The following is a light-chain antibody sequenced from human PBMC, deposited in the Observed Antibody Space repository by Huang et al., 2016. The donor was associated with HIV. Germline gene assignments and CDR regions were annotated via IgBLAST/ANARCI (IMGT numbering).Light chain of an antibody. J-gene: IGKJ2*01. CDR3: LQTNSFPYT. Sequence: DIQMTQSPSSVTASVGDRVTITCRASQGIDSWLGWYQQRPGKAPKGLIYAASSLQGGVPSRFSGSGSGTDFSLTINTLQPEDFATYYCLQTNSFPYTFGQGTNLEI. CDR1: QGIDSW. CDR2: AAS. V-gene: IGKV1D-12*01.